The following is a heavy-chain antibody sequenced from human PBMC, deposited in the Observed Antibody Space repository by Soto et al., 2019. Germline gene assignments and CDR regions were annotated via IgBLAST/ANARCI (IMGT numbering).Heavy chain of an antibody. CDR1: GYTFTSYA. J-gene: IGHJ6*03. CDR2: INAGNGNT. V-gene: IGHV1-3*01. Sequence: QVQLVQSGAEVKKPGASVKVSCKASGYTFTSYAMHWVRQAPGQRLEWMGWINAGNGNTKYSQKFQGRVTITRDTSASTAYMELSSLRSEDTAVYYCAREGCSSTSRFLHYYYYYMDVWGKGTTVTVSS. CDR3: AREGCSSTSRFLHYYYYYMDV. D-gene: IGHD2-2*01.